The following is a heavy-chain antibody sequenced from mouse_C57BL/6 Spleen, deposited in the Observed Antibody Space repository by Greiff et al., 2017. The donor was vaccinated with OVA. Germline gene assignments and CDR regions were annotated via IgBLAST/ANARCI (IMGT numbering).Heavy chain of an antibody. CDR1: GYTFTSYW. D-gene: IGHD2-4*01. V-gene: IGHV1-52*01. CDR2: IDPSDSET. Sequence: QVQLQQPGAELVRPGSSVKLSCKASGYTFTSYWMHWVKQRPIQGLEWIGNIDPSDSETHYNQKFKDKATLTVDKSSSTAYMQLSSLTSEDSAVYYCAREGLRQGCAYWGQGTLVTVSA. CDR3: AREGLRQGCAY. J-gene: IGHJ3*01.